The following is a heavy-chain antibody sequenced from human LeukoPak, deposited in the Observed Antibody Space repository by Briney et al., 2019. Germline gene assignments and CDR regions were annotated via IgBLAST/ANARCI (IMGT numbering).Heavy chain of an antibody. CDR2: IYTSGST. CDR1: GGSISSYY. V-gene: IGHV4-4*07. D-gene: IGHD6-19*01. Sequence: PSETLSLTCTVSGGSISSYYWSWIRQPAGKGLEWIGRIYTSGSTNYNPSLKSRVTMSVDTSKNQFSLKLSSVTAADTAVYYCARGDSSGWSHYNWFDPWGQGTLVTVSS. J-gene: IGHJ5*02. CDR3: ARGDSSGWSHYNWFDP.